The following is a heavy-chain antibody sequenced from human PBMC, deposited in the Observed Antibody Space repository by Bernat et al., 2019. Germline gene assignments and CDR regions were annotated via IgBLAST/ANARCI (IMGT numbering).Heavy chain of an antibody. J-gene: IGHJ3*02. D-gene: IGHD5-12*01. CDR2: IIPILGIA. CDR3: ARELYSGYDLRRGAFDI. CDR1: GGTFSSYA. V-gene: IGHV1-69*04. Sequence: QVQLVQSGAEVKKPGSSVKVSCKASGGTFSSYAISWVRQAPGQGLEWMGRIIPILGIANYVQKFQGRVTITADKSTSTAYMELNSLRAEDTAVYYCARELYSGYDLRRGAFDIWGQGTMVTVSS.